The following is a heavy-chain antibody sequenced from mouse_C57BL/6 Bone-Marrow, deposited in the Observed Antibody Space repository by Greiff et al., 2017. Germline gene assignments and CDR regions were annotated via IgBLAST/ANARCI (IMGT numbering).Heavy chain of an antibody. CDR1: GFSLSTSGLG. J-gene: IGHJ3*01. D-gene: IGHD4-1*01. CDR2: IYWDDDK. V-gene: IGHV8-12*01. CDR3: ALSRGLTVSWFAY. Sequence: QVTLKESGPGILQPSQTLSLTCSFSGFSLSTSGLGVSWIRQPSGKGLEWLAHIYWDDDKRYNPSLKSRLTISKYTSRNQVFLKITSVDTAETATYYCALSRGLTVSWFAYWGQGTLVTVSA.